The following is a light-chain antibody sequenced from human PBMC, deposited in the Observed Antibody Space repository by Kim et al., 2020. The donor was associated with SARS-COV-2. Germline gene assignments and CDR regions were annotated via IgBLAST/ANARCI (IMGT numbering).Light chain of an antibody. V-gene: IGLV3-19*02. Sequence: SSELTQGPAVSVALGQTVRITCQGDSLRNYYASWYQQRPGQAPVRVYFKNERPSGIPDRFSGSSSGNTASLTITGAQAEDEADYYCNSWDNSGDRVVFGGGTQLTVL. CDR2: FKN. CDR3: NSWDNSGDRVV. J-gene: IGLJ2*01. CDR1: SLRNYY.